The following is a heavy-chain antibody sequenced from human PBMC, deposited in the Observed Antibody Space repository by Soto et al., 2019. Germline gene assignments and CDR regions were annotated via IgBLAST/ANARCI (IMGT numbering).Heavy chain of an antibody. CDR1: GFTFDDYA. Sequence: EVQLVESGGGLVQPGRSLRLSCAASGFTFDDYAMQWVRQAPGKGLEWVSGISWNSGSIGYADSVKGRFTISRDNAKNSLYLQMNSLRAEDTALYYCAKDITYSYAPYYFDYWGQGTLVTVSS. J-gene: IGHJ4*02. V-gene: IGHV3-9*01. D-gene: IGHD5-18*01. CDR3: AKDITYSYAPYYFDY. CDR2: ISWNSGSI.